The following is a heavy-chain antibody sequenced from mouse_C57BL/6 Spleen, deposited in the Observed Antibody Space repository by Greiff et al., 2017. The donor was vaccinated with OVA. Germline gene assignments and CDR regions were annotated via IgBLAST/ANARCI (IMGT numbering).Heavy chain of an antibody. CDR2: IYPGDGDT. D-gene: IGHD1-1*02. V-gene: IGHV1-82*01. J-gene: IGHJ1*03. CDR1: GYAFSSSW. CDR3: ARDYGGYFDV. Sequence: VKVVESGPELVKPGASVKISCKASGYAFSSSWMNWVKQRPGKGLEWIGRIYPGDGDTNYNGKFKGKATLTADKSSSTAYMQLSSLTSEDSAVYFCARDYGGYFDVWGTGTTVTVSS.